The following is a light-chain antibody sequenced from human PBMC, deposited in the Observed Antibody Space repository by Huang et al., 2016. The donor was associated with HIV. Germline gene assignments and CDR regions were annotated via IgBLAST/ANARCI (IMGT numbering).Light chain of an antibody. J-gene: IGKJ4*01. CDR1: QNVTDS. Sequence: EIVLTQSPATLSLSPGERATFSCRASQNVTDSLAWYRQKTGQAPSLLIDRAANRATGTPARCSGSGSATDFTLTISSLEPEDFAIYYCQERIQWPRLTFGGGTKVEIK. CDR3: QERIQWPRLT. CDR2: RAA. V-gene: IGKV3-11*01.